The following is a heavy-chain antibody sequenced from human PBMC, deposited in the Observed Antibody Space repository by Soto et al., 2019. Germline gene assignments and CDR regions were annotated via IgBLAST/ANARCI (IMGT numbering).Heavy chain of an antibody. V-gene: IGHV4-4*07. Sequence: PSETLSLTCTASGGSISSYYWSWIRQPAGKGLEWIGRIYTSGSTNYNPSLKSRVTMSVDTSKNQFSLKLSSVTAADTALYYCARGIVVVPAAIRYYYYYGMDFWGQGTMVTVSS. CDR1: GGSISSYY. CDR3: ARGIVVVPAAIRYYYYYGMDF. CDR2: IYTSGST. D-gene: IGHD2-2*02. J-gene: IGHJ6*02.